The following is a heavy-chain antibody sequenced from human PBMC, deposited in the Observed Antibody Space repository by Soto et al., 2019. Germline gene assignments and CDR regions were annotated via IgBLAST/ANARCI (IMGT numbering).Heavy chain of an antibody. J-gene: IGHJ4*02. CDR2: IYSGGST. CDR3: AILEWLSPGGY. Sequence: EVQLVESGGGLVQTGGSLRLSCAASGFTVSSNYMSWVRQAPGKGLEWVSVIYSGGSTYYADSVKGRFTIARDNSKTTLYLQMNGLRAEDTAVNYGAILEWLSPGGYWGQGTLVTVSS. V-gene: IGHV3-66*01. D-gene: IGHD3-3*01. CDR1: GFTVSSNY.